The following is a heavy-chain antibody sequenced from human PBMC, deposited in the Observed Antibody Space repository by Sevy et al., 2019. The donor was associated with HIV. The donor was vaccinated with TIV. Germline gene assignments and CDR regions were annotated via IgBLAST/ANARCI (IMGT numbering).Heavy chain of an antibody. CDR3: ARHGGLAYYDYVQRWGWFDP. V-gene: IGHV4-39*01. J-gene: IGHJ5*02. Sequence: SETLSLTCTVSGGSISSSSNFCAWIRQPPGKGLEWIGSISYSGSTYYNPSLKSRVTISVDTSKNQFSLKLSSVTAADTAVYFCARHGGLAYYDYVQRWGWFDPWGQGTLVTVSS. CDR1: GGSISSSSNF. D-gene: IGHD3-16*01. CDR2: ISYSGST.